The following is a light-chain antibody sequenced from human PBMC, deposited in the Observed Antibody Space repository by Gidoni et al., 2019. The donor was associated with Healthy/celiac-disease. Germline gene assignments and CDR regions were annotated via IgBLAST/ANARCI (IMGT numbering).Light chain of an antibody. V-gene: IGKV3-15*01. Sequence: EKLMTQSPATQSVSPGERATLTCRASQSVSSNLAWYQQKPGQAPRLLIYGAATRATGIPARFSGSGSGTEFTLTISSLQSEDVAVYYCQQYNNWPPEGTFGQGTKVEIK. CDR2: GAA. CDR3: QQYNNWPPEGT. J-gene: IGKJ1*01. CDR1: QSVSSN.